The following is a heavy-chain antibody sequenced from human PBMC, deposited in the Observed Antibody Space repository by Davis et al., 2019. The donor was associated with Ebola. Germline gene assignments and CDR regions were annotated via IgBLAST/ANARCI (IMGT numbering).Heavy chain of an antibody. V-gene: IGHV1-69*13. CDR3: ARGPQYQWLRHQFDS. Sequence: SVKVSCKASGDTFSSHAFSWVRQAPGQGLEWMGGIIPIFNTANYAQKFEARVTITADESTSTVYMELRSLRSEDTAIYYCARGPQYQWLRHQFDSWGQGTLVTVSS. CDR1: GDTFSSHA. D-gene: IGHD5-12*01. J-gene: IGHJ4*02. CDR2: IIPIFNTA.